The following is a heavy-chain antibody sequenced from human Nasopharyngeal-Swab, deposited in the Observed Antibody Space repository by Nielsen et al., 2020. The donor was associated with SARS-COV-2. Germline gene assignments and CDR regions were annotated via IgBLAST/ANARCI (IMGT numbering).Heavy chain of an antibody. CDR1: GGTCSSYA. CDR2: IIPIFGTA. Sequence: SVKVSCKASGGTCSSYAISWVRQAPGQGRERMGGIIPIFGTANYAQKFQGRVTITADKSTSTAYMELSSLRSEDTAVYYCARDRSQYDILTGYPYYFDYWGQGTLVTVSS. D-gene: IGHD3-9*01. V-gene: IGHV1-69*06. J-gene: IGHJ4*02. CDR3: ARDRSQYDILTGYPYYFDY.